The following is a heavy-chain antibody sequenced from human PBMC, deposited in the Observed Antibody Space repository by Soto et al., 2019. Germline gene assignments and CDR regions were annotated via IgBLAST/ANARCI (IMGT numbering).Heavy chain of an antibody. D-gene: IGHD6-19*01. Sequence: QVQLVQSGAEEKKPGASVKVSCKSSGYTFTSYAMHWVRQAPGQRLECRGWINAGNGNTRYSQRFKGRVTITRDTSASKAYMELSSLRSEDTAVYYCARGGSGWPLDYWDQGTLVTVSS. J-gene: IGHJ4*02. CDR2: INAGNGNT. V-gene: IGHV1-3*05. CDR3: ARGGSGWPLDY. CDR1: GYTFTSYA.